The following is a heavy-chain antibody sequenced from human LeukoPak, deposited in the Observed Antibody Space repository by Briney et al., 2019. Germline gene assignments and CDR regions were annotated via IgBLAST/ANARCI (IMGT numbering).Heavy chain of an antibody. CDR3: ASTSMVRGVIIL. D-gene: IGHD3-10*01. CDR1: GYTFTSYD. CDR2: MNPNSGNT. V-gene: IGHV1-8*01. J-gene: IGHJ4*02. Sequence: ASVTVSCTASGYTFTSYDINWVRQATGQGLEWMGWMNPNSGNTGYAQKFQGRVTMTRNTSISTAYMELSSLRSEDTAVYYCASTSMVRGVIILWGQGTLVTVSS.